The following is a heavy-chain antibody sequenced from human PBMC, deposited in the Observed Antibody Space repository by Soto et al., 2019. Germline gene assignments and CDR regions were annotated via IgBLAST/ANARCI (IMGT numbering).Heavy chain of an antibody. Sequence: ESGGGLVQPGGSLRLSCAASGFTFPNYAMSWVRQAPGKGLEWVSVVTGRASSTYYADSVEGRFTISRDNSRNTLFLQMNSLGAEDTAVYYCAKHLPSKQNQRLWAEAFHIWGRGTNLTVSS. D-gene: IGHD2-2*01. J-gene: IGHJ3*02. CDR2: VTGRASST. V-gene: IGHV3-23*01. CDR3: AKHLPSKQNQRLWAEAFHI. CDR1: GFTFPNYA.